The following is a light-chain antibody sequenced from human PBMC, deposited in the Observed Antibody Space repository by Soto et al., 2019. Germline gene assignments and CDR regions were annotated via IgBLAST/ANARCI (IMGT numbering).Light chain of an antibody. J-gene: IGLJ3*02. Sequence: NFMLTQPHYVSESPGKTVIISCTRSSGSIASNYVQWYQQRPGSSPTTVIYEDNQRPSGVPDRFSGSIDSSSNSASLTISGLETEDEADYFCQCYDATNQVFGGGTKLTVL. V-gene: IGLV6-57*01. CDR3: QCYDATNQV. CDR2: EDN. CDR1: SGSIASNY.